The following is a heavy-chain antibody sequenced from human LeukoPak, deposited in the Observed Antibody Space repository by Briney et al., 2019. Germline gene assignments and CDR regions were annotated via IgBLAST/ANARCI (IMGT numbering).Heavy chain of an antibody. V-gene: IGHV3-21*01. Sequence: GGSLRLSCAASGFTFSTYSMNWVRQAPGKGLEWVSSISTSSSHIYYADSVKGRFTISRDNAKNSLYLQMHSLRAEDTAVYYCARVPSDYWGQGTLVTVSS. CDR3: ARVPSDY. CDR1: GFTFSTYS. J-gene: IGHJ4*02. CDR2: ISTSSSHI.